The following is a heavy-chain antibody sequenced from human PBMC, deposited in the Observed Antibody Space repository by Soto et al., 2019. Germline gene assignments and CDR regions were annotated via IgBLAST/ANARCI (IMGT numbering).Heavy chain of an antibody. CDR3: ARGGAVRPNGHVHLEC. CDR2: IHVTGYT. D-gene: IGHD1-26*01. Sequence: QLQLQESGSGLGNPSQTLSLTCTVSGASITIGSYSWSWIRQSPVKGLEWIGNIHVTGYTAFSPSLKRRVTMSVETSKNQFSQNVNSVTDADTAVYFCARGGAVRPNGHVHLECWGHVTLVTVTS. J-gene: IGHJ4*01. V-gene: IGHV4-30-2*06. CDR1: GASITIGSYS.